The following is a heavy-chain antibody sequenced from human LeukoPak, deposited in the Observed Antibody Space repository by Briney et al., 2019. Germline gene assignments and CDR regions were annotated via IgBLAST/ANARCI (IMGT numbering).Heavy chain of an antibody. V-gene: IGHV3-30*02. D-gene: IGHD3-22*01. CDR1: GFTFNTYG. CDR2: TRHDGSND. CDR3: ARSYYYDSSGTPDY. Sequence: GGSLRLSRAASGFTFNTYGMHWVRRAPGKGLEWVAFTRHDGSNDYYTDSVKGRFTISRDNSKNTLYLQMNSLRAEDTAVYYCARSYYYDSSGTPDYWGQGTLVTVSS. J-gene: IGHJ4*02.